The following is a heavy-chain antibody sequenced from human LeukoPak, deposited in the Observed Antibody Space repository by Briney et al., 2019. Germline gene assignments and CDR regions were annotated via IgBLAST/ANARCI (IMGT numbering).Heavy chain of an antibody. CDR2: IRSKAYGGTT. D-gene: IGHD3-22*01. J-gene: IGHJ4*02. Sequence: GGSLRLSCTASGFTFGDYAMSWFRQAPGKGLEWVGFIRSKAYGGTTEYAASVKGRFTISRGDSKSIAYLQMNSLKTEDTAVYYCTRRLYSNYYDSSGYYDYWGQGTLVTVSS. CDR1: GFTFGDYA. CDR3: TRRLYSNYYDSSGYYDY. V-gene: IGHV3-49*03.